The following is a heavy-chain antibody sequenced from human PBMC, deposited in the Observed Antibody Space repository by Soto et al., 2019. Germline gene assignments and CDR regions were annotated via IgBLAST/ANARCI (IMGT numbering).Heavy chain of an antibody. V-gene: IGHV4-34*01. Sequence: SETLSLTCAVYGGSFSGYYWSWIRQPPGKGLEWIGEINHSGSTNYNPPLKSRVTISVDTSKNQFSLKLSSVTAADTAVYYCARGHDSSSSLIIDYWGQGTLVTVSS. D-gene: IGHD6-6*01. CDR2: INHSGST. J-gene: IGHJ4*02. CDR3: ARGHDSSSSLIIDY. CDR1: GGSFSGYY.